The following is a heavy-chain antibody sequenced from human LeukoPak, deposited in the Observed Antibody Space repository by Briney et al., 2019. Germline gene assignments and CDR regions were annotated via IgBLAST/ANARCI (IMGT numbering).Heavy chain of an antibody. D-gene: IGHD3-10*01. CDR1: GFTFSSYA. CDR3: ARDLYYYGSGSYLDY. Sequence: GGSLRLSCAASGFTFSSYAMSWVRQAPGKGLEWVSAISGSGGSTYYVDSVKGRVTISRDNSKNTLYLQMNSLRAEDTAVYYCARDLYYYGSGSYLDYWGQGTLVTVSS. J-gene: IGHJ4*02. V-gene: IGHV3-23*01. CDR2: ISGSGGST.